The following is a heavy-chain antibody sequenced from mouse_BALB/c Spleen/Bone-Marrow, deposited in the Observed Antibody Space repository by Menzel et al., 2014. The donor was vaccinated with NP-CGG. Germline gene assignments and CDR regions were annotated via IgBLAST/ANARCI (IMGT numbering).Heavy chain of an antibody. CDR2: ILPGSGST. V-gene: IGHV1-9*01. CDR3: ARSLISGDFDV. D-gene: IGHD2-4*01. J-gene: IGHJ1*01. Sequence: QVQLQQSGADLMKPGASIKISCKATGYTFSSDWIEWVKQRPGHGLEWIGEILPGSGSTNYNEKFKGKATITAETSSTTAYMQCSRLTSEDFAVYVCARSLISGDFDVWCAGLTVTVSS. CDR1: GYTFSSDW.